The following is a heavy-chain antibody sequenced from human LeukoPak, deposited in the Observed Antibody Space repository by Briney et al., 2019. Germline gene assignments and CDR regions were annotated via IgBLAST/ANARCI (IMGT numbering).Heavy chain of an antibody. D-gene: IGHD1-14*01. Sequence: SETLSLTCAVSGASIDSHSWWSWVRQPPGKGLEWIGEIYHSGGANYKPSLKSRVTMSVDTSKNHFSLKLTSVTATDTAVYYCAYNRNFALDNWGQGTLVTVSS. V-gene: IGHV4/OR15-8*01. J-gene: IGHJ4*02. CDR2: IYHSGGA. CDR3: AYNRNFALDN. CDR1: GASIDSHSW.